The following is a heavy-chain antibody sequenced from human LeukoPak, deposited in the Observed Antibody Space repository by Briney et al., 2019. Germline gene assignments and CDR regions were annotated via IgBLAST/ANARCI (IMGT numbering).Heavy chain of an antibody. Sequence: GGSLRLSYAASGFTFSSYAMHWVRQAPGKGLEWVAVISYDGSNKYYADSVKGRFTISRDNSKNTLYLQMNSLRAEDTAVYYCARAEHYYDSSGYHQFDYWGQGTLVTVS. J-gene: IGHJ4*02. CDR2: ISYDGSNK. CDR3: ARAEHYYDSSGYHQFDY. CDR1: GFTFSSYA. D-gene: IGHD3-22*01. V-gene: IGHV3-30-3*01.